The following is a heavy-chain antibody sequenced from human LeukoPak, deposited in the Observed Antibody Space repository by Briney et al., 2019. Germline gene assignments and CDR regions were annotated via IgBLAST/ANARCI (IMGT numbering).Heavy chain of an antibody. CDR1: GYTFTGYY. V-gene: IGHV1-2*02. CDR2: INPNSGGT. CDR3: ARDRSSSEFDY. D-gene: IGHD6-6*01. J-gene: IGHJ4*02. Sequence: ASVKVSCKASGYTFTGYYMHWIRQAPRHGLEWMAWINPNSGGTNSAQKFQGRVTMTRDTSISTAYMELSRLRSDDTAVYYCARDRSSSEFDYWGQGTLVTVSS.